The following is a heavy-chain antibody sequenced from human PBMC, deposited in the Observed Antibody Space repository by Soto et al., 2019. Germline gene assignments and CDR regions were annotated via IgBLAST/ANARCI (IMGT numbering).Heavy chain of an antibody. Sequence: QLQLQESGPGLVKPSETLSLTCTVSVGSISSFNYFWGWIRQPPGKGLEWIGSLYYSGNTYYNPSIQSRVTIAVDTSKKQCTLTLRSVTAADTAVYYCARGGGSTFNWFDPWGQGTLVTVSP. CDR3: ARGGGSTFNWFDP. V-gene: IGHV4-39*01. CDR1: VGSISSFNYF. J-gene: IGHJ5*02. CDR2: LYYSGNT. D-gene: IGHD2-15*01.